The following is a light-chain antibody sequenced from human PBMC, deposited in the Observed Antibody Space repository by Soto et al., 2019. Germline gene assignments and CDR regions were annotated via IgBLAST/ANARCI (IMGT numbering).Light chain of an antibody. CDR2: EVS. J-gene: IGLJ1*01. Sequence: QSVLTQPASVSGSPGQSITISCTGTISDVGAYNYVSWYQQHPGKAPKLMIFEVSNRPSGISNRFSGSKSGNTASLSISGLQAEDEGDYYCSSYTSSSTYVFGTGTKVTVL. V-gene: IGLV2-14*01. CDR3: SSYTSSSTYV. CDR1: ISDVGAYNY.